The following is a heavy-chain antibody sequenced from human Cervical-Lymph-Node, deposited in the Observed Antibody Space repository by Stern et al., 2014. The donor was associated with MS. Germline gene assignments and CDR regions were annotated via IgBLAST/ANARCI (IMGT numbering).Heavy chain of an antibody. J-gene: IGHJ6*02. CDR2: IYYSGTT. Sequence: QVQLGQSGPGLVKPSQTLSLTCTVSGGSISSDNYYWTWIRQHPGQCLEWIGHIYYSGTTYYNPSRKSRVSITVDASKNLFSLRLSSVTAADTAVYYCARDHFTTSLDVWGHGTTVTVS. CDR1: GGSISSDNYY. CDR3: ARDHFTTSLDV. D-gene: IGHD2-2*01. V-gene: IGHV4-31*03.